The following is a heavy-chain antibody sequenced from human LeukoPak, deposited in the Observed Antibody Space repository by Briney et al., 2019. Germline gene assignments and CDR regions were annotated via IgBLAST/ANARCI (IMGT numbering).Heavy chain of an antibody. CDR2: IYFSGSA. CDR3: ARHNGGGVGSYVAPGPPDYFDY. Sequence: SETLSLTCIVSGDITHYWGWIRQPPGKGLECIGSIYFSGSAYYNPSLRSRVTISLDTSKKQLSLKLNSVTAADTAIYYCARHNGGGVGSYVAPGPPDYFDYWGQGTLVTVSS. CDR1: GDITHY. V-gene: IGHV4-39*01. J-gene: IGHJ4*02. D-gene: IGHD1-26*01.